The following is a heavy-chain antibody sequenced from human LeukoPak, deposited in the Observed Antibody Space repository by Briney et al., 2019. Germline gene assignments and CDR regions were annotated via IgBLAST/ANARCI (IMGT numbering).Heavy chain of an antibody. D-gene: IGHD3-3*01. Sequence: GGSLRLSCAASGFIVSNNYMTWVRQAPGKGLEWVSVIYSGGSTYYADSVKGRFTISRDNSKNTLYLQMNSLRAEDTAVYYCASSFWSGYYTGDYWGQGTLVTVSS. CDR2: IYSGGST. CDR1: GFIVSNNY. V-gene: IGHV3-53*01. CDR3: ASSFWSGYYTGDY. J-gene: IGHJ4*02.